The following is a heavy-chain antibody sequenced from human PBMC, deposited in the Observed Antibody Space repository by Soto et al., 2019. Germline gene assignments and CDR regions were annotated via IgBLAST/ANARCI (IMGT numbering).Heavy chain of an antibody. CDR2: LIPIFGTA. CDR1: GGTFSSYA. Sequence: QVQLVQSGAEVKKPGSSVKVSCTASGGTFSSYAISWVRQAPGPGLEWMGGLIPIFGTANYAQKFQGRVTITADESTSTAYMELSSLRSEDTAVYYCARGHPGIAAADSFDYWGQGTLVTVSS. D-gene: IGHD6-13*01. V-gene: IGHV1-69*01. J-gene: IGHJ4*02. CDR3: ARGHPGIAAADSFDY.